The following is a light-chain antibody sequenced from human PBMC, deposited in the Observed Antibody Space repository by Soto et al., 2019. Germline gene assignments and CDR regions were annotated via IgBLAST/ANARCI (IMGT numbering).Light chain of an antibody. CDR1: SSDVGGYNY. Sequence: QSALTQPASVSGSPGQSITISCTGTSSDVGGYNYVSWYQHHPGKAPKLMIYDVSDRPSGVSNRFSGSKSGNTASLTISGLQPEDEADYYCSSYTGSSTVVFGGGTKVTVL. CDR3: SSYTGSSTVV. CDR2: DVS. J-gene: IGLJ3*02. V-gene: IGLV2-14*03.